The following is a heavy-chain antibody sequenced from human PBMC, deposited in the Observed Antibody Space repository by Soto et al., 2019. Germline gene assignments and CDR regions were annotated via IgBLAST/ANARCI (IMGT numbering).Heavy chain of an antibody. Sequence: GESLKISCKGPGYSFSSYWISRVRQMHGKGLEWMGRIDPSDSYTNYSPSFQGHVTISADKSISTAYLQWSSLKASDTAMYYCARAAGYCSGGSCYSYSYYGMDVWGQGTTVTVS. CDR3: ARAAGYCSGGSCYSYSYYGMDV. D-gene: IGHD2-15*01. J-gene: IGHJ6*02. V-gene: IGHV5-10-1*01. CDR2: IDPSDSYT. CDR1: GYSFSSYW.